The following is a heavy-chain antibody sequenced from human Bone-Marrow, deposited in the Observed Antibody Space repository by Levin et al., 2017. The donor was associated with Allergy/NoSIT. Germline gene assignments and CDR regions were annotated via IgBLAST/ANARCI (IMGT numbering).Heavy chain of an antibody. J-gene: IGHJ5*02. CDR2: ISGSGGST. CDR3: AKTEICSSSSCYEGPGGRFDP. D-gene: IGHD2-2*01. Sequence: QTGGSLRLSCAASGFTFSNYAMNWVRQAPGKGLEWVSAISGSGGSTYYADSVKGRFTISRDNSKNTLYLQMNSLGAEDTAAYYCAKTEICSSSSCYEGPGGRFDPWGQGTLVTVSS. CDR1: GFTFSNYA. V-gene: IGHV3-23*01.